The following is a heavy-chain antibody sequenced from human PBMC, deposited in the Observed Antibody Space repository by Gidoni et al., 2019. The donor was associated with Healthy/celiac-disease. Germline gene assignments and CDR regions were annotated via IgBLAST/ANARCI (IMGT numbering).Heavy chain of an antibody. CDR3: AGGFVIRLGSYFDY. J-gene: IGHJ4*02. Sequence: EVQLVEYGGGLVQPGGSLRLSCAASGFPFSSYAMGGVRQAPGKGLEGVSALSGSGGSTYYADSVKGRFTISRDNSKNTLYLQMNSLRAEDTAVYYCAGGFVIRLGSYFDYWGQGTLVTVSS. V-gene: IGHV3-23*04. D-gene: IGHD3-16*02. CDR1: GFPFSSYA. CDR2: LSGSGGST.